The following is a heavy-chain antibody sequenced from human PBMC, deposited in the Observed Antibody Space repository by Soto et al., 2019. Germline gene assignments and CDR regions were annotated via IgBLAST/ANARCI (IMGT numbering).Heavy chain of an antibody. CDR3: AKDPFIAAAGRAYFDY. CDR2: ISYDGSNK. Sequence: GGSLRLSCAASGFTFSSYGMHWVRQAPGKGLEWVAVISYDGSNKYYADSVKGRFTISRDNSKNTLYLQMNSLRAEDTAVHYCAKDPFIAAAGRAYFDYWGQGTLVTVSS. V-gene: IGHV3-30*18. J-gene: IGHJ4*02. D-gene: IGHD6-13*01. CDR1: GFTFSSYG.